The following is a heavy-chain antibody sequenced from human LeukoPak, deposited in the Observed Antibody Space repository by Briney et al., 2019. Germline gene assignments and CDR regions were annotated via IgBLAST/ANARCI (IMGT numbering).Heavy chain of an antibody. CDR1: GGSISSYY. J-gene: IGHJ3*02. D-gene: IGHD1-26*01. CDR3: ARADPLSGSYYDAFDI. Sequence: PSETLSLTCTVSGGSISSYYWSWIRQPPGKGPEWIGYIYYSGSTNYNPSLKSRVTISVDTSKNQFSLKLSSVTAADTAVYYCARADPLSGSYYDAFDIWGQGTMVTVSS. V-gene: IGHV4-59*01. CDR2: IYYSGST.